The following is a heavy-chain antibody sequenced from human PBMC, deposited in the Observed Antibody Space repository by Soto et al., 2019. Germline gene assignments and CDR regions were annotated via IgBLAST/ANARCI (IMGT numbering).Heavy chain of an antibody. Sequence: SETLSLTCTVSGGSVSSGSYYWSWIRPPPGNGLECIGDIYYSVNTNYNPSLKNRVTISVDTPKNQFSLKLSSVTAADTAVYYCAGHVFDFWSGYHCYYGMDGWGQGTTIVVSS. V-gene: IGHV4-61*01. CDR2: IYYSVNT. CDR1: GGSVSSGSYY. D-gene: IGHD3-3*01. CDR3: AGHVFDFWSGYHCYYGMDG. J-gene: IGHJ6*02.